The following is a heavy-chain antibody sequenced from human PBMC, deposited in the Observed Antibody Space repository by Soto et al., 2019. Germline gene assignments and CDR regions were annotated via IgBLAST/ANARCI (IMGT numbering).Heavy chain of an antibody. V-gene: IGHV3-33*01. D-gene: IGHD3-10*01. CDR2: IWYDGSNK. CDR3: ARDLLSGGSGAFDI. CDR1: GFTFSSYG. J-gene: IGHJ3*02. Sequence: GGSLRLSCAASGFTFSSYGMHWVRQAPGKGLEWVAVIWYDGSNKYYADSVKGRFTISRDNSKNTLYLQMNGLRAEDTAVYYCARDLLSGGSGAFDIWGQGTMVTVSS.